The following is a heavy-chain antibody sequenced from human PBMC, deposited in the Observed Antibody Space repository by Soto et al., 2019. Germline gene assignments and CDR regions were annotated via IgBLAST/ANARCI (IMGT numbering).Heavy chain of an antibody. D-gene: IGHD4-17*01. V-gene: IGHV2-5*02. CDR3: APCTLHDYGDYDPGTSHVFDS. CDR2: IYGDNDK. CDR1: GFSLSNSGVG. J-gene: IGHJ4*02. Sequence: QITLKESGPSPVKPTQTLTVTCTFSGFSLSNSGVGVAWIRQPPGKALEWLALIYGDNDKRYSPSLKTRLTTPXAXSXHPVVLTITNMDPVYTATYSCAPCTLHDYGDYDPGTSHVFDSWGQGTLVTVSS.